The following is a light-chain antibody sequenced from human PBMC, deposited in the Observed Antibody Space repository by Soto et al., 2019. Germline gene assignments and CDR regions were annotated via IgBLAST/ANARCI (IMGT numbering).Light chain of an antibody. CDR3: CSYAGSSTFVV. CDR1: SSDVGSYNL. CDR2: EGS. Sequence: QSVLTQPASVSGSPGQSITIYCTGTSSDVGSYNLVSWYQQHPGKAPKLMIYEGSKRPSGVSNRFSGSKSGNTASLTISGLQAEDEDDYYCCSYAGSSTFVVFGGGTKLTVL. V-gene: IGLV2-23*03. J-gene: IGLJ2*01.